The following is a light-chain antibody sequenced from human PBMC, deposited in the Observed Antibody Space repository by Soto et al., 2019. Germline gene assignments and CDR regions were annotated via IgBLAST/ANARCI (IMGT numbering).Light chain of an antibody. CDR3: QSYDGRLSTWV. Sequence: QLVLAQPPSVSGAPGQRITISCTGSSSNIGAGYDVQWYQHLPGTAPRLLVFANTDRPSGVPDRISGSKSGTSASLAITGLQAEDEADYYCQSYDGRLSTWVFGGGTQLTVL. V-gene: IGLV1-40*01. J-gene: IGLJ3*02. CDR2: ANT. CDR1: SSNIGAGYD.